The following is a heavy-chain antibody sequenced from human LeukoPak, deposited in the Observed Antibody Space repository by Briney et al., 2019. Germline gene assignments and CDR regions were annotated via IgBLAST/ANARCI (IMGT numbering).Heavy chain of an antibody. D-gene: IGHD1-26*01. CDR1: GFTFSSYA. J-gene: IGHJ4*02. CDR2: ISGSGGST. CDR3: AKVLKRLVGATDYFDY. V-gene: IGHV3-23*01. Sequence: PGGSLRLSCAASGFTFSSYAMSWVRQAPGKGLEWVSAISGSGGSTYYADSVKSRFTISRDNSKNTLYLQMNSLRAEDTAVYYCAKVLKRLVGATDYFDYWGQGTLVTVSS.